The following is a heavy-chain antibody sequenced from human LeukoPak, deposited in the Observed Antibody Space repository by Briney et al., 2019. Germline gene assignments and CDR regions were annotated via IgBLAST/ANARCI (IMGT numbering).Heavy chain of an antibody. CDR1: GYTFTGYY. V-gene: IGHV1-2*02. Sequence: SVKVSCKASGYTFTGYYMHWVRQAPGQGLEWMGWINPNSGGTNYAQKFQGRVTMTRDTSISTAYMELSRLRSDDTAVYYCARDGTYYYDSSGYLYFQHWGQGTLVTVSS. D-gene: IGHD3-22*01. CDR3: ARDGTYYYDSSGYLYFQH. CDR2: INPNSGGT. J-gene: IGHJ1*01.